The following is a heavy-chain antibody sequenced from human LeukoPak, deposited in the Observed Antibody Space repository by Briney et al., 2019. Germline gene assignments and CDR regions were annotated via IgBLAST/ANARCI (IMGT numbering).Heavy chain of an antibody. V-gene: IGHV3-7*03. CDR2: IKQDASGK. Sequence: GGSLRLSCAPSGFTFSSLWMRWVRQAPGQGLEWVANIKQDASGKYYVDSVKGRFTISRDNAKNSLSLQMNSLRAEDTGVYYCARKAYGLAVWGKGTTVTVSS. CDR3: ARKAYGLAV. J-gene: IGHJ6*01. CDR1: GFTFSSLW.